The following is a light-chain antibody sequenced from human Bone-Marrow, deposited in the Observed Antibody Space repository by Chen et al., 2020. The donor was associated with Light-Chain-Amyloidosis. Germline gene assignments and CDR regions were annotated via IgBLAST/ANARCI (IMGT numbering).Light chain of an antibody. J-gene: IGKJ2*01. CDR2: SAS. CDR3: QQSHSIPRT. V-gene: IGKV1-39*01. CDR1: QSLSTY. Sequence: DIQMTQSPSSLSASVGDRVTITCRASQSLSTYLNWYQYKPGKIPKLLIYSASTLQSGVPSRFSGSGSGTDFTLTISSLQAEEFAIYYCQQSHSIPRTFGQGTKLEMK.